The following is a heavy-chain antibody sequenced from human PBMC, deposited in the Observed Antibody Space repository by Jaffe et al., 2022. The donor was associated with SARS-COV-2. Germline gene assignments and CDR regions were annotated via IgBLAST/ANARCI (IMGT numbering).Heavy chain of an antibody. CDR3: ARDKRFLEWISHNYYGMDV. CDR2: ISAYNGNT. V-gene: IGHV1-18*01. J-gene: IGHJ6*02. CDR1: GYTFISYG. Sequence: QAQLVQSGAEVKKPGASVKVSCKASGYTFISYGITWVRQAPGQGLEWMGWISAYNGNTNYAQKLQGRVTMTTDTSTSTAYMELRSLRSDDTAVYYCARDKRFLEWISHNYYGMDVWGQGTTVTVSS. D-gene: IGHD3-3*01.